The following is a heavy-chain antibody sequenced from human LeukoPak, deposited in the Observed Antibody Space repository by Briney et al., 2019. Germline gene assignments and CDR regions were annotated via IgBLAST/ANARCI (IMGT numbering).Heavy chain of an antibody. CDR1: GGTFSSYA. V-gene: IGHV1-69*05. Sequence: SVRVSCKASGGTFSSYAISWVRQAPGQGLEWMGGIIPIFGTANYAQKFQGRVTITTDQSTGTAYMELSSLRSEDTAVYYCARSLLPSSAFDIWGQGTMVTVSS. CDR3: ARSLLPSSAFDI. CDR2: IIPIFGTA. D-gene: IGHD1-26*01. J-gene: IGHJ3*02.